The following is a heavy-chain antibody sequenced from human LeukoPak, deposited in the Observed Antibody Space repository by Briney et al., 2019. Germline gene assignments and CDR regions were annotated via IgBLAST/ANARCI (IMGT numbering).Heavy chain of an antibody. V-gene: IGHV4-59*01. CDR2: IYYSGST. D-gene: IGHD3-10*01. Sequence: SETLSLTCTVSGGSISSYYWSRIRQPPGKGLEWIGYIYYSGSTNYNPSLKSRVTISVDTSKNQFSLKLSSVTAADTAVYYCARADRDGSGSLYYYYYYMDVWGKGTTVTISS. CDR1: GGSISSYY. CDR3: ARADRDGSGSLYYYYYYMDV. J-gene: IGHJ6*03.